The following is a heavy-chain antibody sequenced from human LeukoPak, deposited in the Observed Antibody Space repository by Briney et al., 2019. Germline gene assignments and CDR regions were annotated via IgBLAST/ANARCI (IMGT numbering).Heavy chain of an antibody. J-gene: IGHJ4*02. Sequence: SVKVSFKASGGTFSSYAISWVRQAPGQGLEWMGGIIPIFGTANYAQKFQGRVTITTDESTSTAYMELSSLRSEDTAVYYCARAYYYDSSGYPTYYFDYWGQGTLVTVSS. D-gene: IGHD3-22*01. V-gene: IGHV1-69*05. CDR2: IIPIFGTA. CDR1: GGTFSSYA. CDR3: ARAYYYDSSGYPTYYFDY.